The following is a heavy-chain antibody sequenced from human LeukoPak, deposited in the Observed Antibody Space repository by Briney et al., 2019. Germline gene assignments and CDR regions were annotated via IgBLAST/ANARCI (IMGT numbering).Heavy chain of an antibody. J-gene: IGHJ5*02. CDR3: ASSMVRDQNWFDP. CDR1: GATFSSYA. D-gene: IGHD3-10*01. Sequence: ASVKVSCKASGATFSSYAISWVRQAPGQGLEWMGRIIPILGIANYSQKYQGRVTITADKSTSTAYMELSSLRSEDTAVYYCASSMVRDQNWFDPWGQGTLVTVSS. V-gene: IGHV1-69*04. CDR2: IIPILGIA.